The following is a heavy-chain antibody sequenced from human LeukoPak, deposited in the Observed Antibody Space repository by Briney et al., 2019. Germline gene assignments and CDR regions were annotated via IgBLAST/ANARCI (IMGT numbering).Heavy chain of an antibody. J-gene: IGHJ4*02. D-gene: IGHD3-22*01. CDR1: GYTFTSYG. CDR3: ARGGYYYDSSGYGDY. Sequence: GASVKVSCKASGYTFTSYGISWVRQAPGQGLEWMGRIIPILGIANYAQKFQGRVTITADKSTSTAYMELSSLRSEDTAVYYCARGGYYYDSSGYGDYWGQGTLVTVSS. V-gene: IGHV1-69*04. CDR2: IIPILGIA.